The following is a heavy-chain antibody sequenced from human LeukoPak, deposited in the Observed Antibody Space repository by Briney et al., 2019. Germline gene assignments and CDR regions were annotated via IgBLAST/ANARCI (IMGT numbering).Heavy chain of an antibody. Sequence: GGSLRLSCAASGFTFSSYWMNWVRQAPGKGLEWVANIKQDGSEKYYVDSVKGRFTISRDNSKNTLYLQMNSLRAEDTAVYYCASPYGSGSYYVVDYWGQGTLVTVSS. V-gene: IGHV3-7*01. CDR2: IKQDGSEK. D-gene: IGHD3-10*01. J-gene: IGHJ4*02. CDR1: GFTFSSYW. CDR3: ASPYGSGSYYVVDY.